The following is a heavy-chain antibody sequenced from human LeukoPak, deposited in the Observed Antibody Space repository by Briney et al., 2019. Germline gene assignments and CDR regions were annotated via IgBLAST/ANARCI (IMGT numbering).Heavy chain of an antibody. Sequence: PGGSLRLSCAASGDTFSSYEINWVRQAPGKGLEWVSYISSSGSTIYYADSVKGRFTISRDNAKNSLYLQMNSLRAEDTAVCYRNHLAVAGDAFDIWGQGTMVTVSS. J-gene: IGHJ3*02. V-gene: IGHV3-48*03. CDR2: ISSSGSTI. CDR1: GDTFSSYE. D-gene: IGHD2-15*01. CDR3: NHLAVAGDAFDI.